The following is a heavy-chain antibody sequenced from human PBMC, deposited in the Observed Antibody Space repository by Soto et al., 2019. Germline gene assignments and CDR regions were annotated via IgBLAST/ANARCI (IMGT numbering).Heavy chain of an antibody. D-gene: IGHD3-10*01. CDR2: IYYSGST. Sequence: SETLSLTCTVSGGSISSYYWSWIRQPPGKGLEWIGYIYYSGSTNYNPSLKSRVTISVDTSKNQFSLHLYSVTPEDTAVYYCTGITWFRGMDVWGQGNPVTVSS. CDR3: TGITWFRGMDV. J-gene: IGHJ6*02. V-gene: IGHV4-59*12. CDR1: GGSISSYY.